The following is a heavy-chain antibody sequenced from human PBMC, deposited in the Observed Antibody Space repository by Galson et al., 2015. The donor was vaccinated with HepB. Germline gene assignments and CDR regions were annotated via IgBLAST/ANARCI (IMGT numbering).Heavy chain of an antibody. CDR1: GYTFTSYY. D-gene: IGHD3-3*01. CDR2: INPSGGST. CDR3: TSGLRFLEWLLPSSEGGFDY. J-gene: IGHJ4*02. Sequence: SVKVSCKASGYTFTSYYMHWVRQAPGQGLEWMGIINPSGGSTSYAQKFPGRVTMTRDTSTSTVYMELSSLRSEDTAVYYCTSGLRFLEWLLPSSEGGFDYWGQGTLVTVSS. V-gene: IGHV1-46*01.